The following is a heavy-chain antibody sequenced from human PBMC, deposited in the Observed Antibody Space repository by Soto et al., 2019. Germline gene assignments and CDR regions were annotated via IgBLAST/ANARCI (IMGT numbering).Heavy chain of an antibody. J-gene: IGHJ5*02. V-gene: IGHV1-69*14. D-gene: IGHD1-1*01. Sequence: QVQLVQSGAEVKKPGSSVKVSCKASGGTFSSYAISWVRQAPGQGLEWMGGIIPIFGTANYAQKFQGRVTITADKTTRSDYRELSSRRSEDTAVYYCARDGGKGWFDPWGQGTLVTVSS. CDR2: IIPIFGTA. CDR3: ARDGGKGWFDP. CDR1: GGTFSSYA.